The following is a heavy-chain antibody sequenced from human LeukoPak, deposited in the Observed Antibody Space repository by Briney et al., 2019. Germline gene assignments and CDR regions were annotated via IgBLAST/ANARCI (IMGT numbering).Heavy chain of an antibody. CDR3: AREGQWLGDLGGMDV. V-gene: IGHV3-48*04. D-gene: IGHD6-19*01. CDR2: ISSSSSTI. Sequence: GGSLRLSCAASGFTFSSYSMNWVRQAPGKGLEWVSYISSSSSTIYYADSVKGRFTISRDNAKNSLYLQMNSLRAEDTAVYYCAREGQWLGDLGGMDVWGQGTTVTVSS. CDR1: GFTFSSYS. J-gene: IGHJ6*02.